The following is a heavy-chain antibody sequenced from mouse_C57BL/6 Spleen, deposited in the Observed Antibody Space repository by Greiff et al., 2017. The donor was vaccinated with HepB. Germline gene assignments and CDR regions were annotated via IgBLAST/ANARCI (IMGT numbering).Heavy chain of an antibody. CDR3: TRPSHYYGSSYGYFDV. CDR1: GYTFTDYE. V-gene: IGHV1-15*01. D-gene: IGHD1-1*01. J-gene: IGHJ1*03. Sequence: VQLQQSGAELVRPGASVTLSCKASGYTFTDYEMHWVKQTPVHGLEWIGAIDPETGGTAYNQKFKGKAILTADKSSSTAYMELRSLTSEDSAVYYCTRPSHYYGSSYGYFDVWGTGTTVTVSS. CDR2: IDPETGGT.